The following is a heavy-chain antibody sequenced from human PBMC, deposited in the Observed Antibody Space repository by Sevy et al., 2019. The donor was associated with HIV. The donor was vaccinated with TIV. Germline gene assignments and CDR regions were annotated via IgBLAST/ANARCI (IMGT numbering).Heavy chain of an antibody. J-gene: IGHJ6*02. Sequence: SGSLRLSCAASGFTFSSYSMNWVRQAPGKGLEWVSYISSSSSTIYYADSVKGRFTISRYNAKNSLYLQMNSLRAEDTAVCYCASDMDYCSSTSKYYYYGMDVWGQGTSVTVSS. CDR3: ASDMDYCSSTSKYYYYGMDV. V-gene: IGHV3-48*01. D-gene: IGHD2-2*01. CDR2: ISSSSSTI. CDR1: GFTFSSYS.